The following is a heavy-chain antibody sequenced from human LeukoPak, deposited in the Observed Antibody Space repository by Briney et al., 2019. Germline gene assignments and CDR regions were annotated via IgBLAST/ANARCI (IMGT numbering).Heavy chain of an antibody. CDR2: IIPIFGTA. D-gene: IGHD2-15*01. J-gene: IGHJ4*02. V-gene: IGHV1-69*13. CDR3: ARESAEYCSGGSCQNFDY. Sequence: GASVKVSCKASGGTFSSYAISWVRQAPGQGLEWMGGIIPIFGTANYAQKFQGRVTITADESTSTAYMELSSLRSEDTAVYYCARESAEYCSGGSCQNFDYWGQGTLVTVSS. CDR1: GGTFSSYA.